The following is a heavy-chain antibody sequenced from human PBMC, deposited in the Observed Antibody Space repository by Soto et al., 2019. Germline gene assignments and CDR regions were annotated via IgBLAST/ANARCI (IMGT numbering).Heavy chain of an antibody. V-gene: IGHV3-30*09. CDR1: GFKYTDFA. CDR3: ARRAWDSYYAIDV. CDR2: ISYDGSDK. D-gene: IGHD3-22*01. J-gene: IGHJ6*02. Sequence: PRLSCAASGFKYTDFALHWVRQAPGKGLEWVAIISYDGSDKYYADSVKGRFVISRDNPKNTLYLEMNSLRPEDTAVYFCARRAWDSYYAIDVWGQGTMVTVSS.